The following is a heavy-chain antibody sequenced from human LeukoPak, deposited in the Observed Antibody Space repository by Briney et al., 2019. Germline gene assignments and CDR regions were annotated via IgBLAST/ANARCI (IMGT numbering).Heavy chain of an antibody. CDR3: AKDHDHFYDSSGYYFGY. V-gene: IGHV3-30*18. CDR2: ISYDGSNK. CDR1: GFTFSYYG. J-gene: IGHJ4*02. D-gene: IGHD3-22*01. Sequence: GGSLRLSCAASGFTFSYYGMHWVRQAPGKGLEWVGVISYDGSNKYYADSVKGRFTISRDNSKNTLYLQMNSLRAEDTAVYYCAKDHDHFYDSSGYYFGYWGQGTLVSVSS.